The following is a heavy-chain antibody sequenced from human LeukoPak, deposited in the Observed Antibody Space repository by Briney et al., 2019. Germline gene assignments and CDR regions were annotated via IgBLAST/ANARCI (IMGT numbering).Heavy chain of an antibody. Sequence: ASVKVSCKASGYTFTSNHIHWVRQAPGQGLEWMGVINPSGDSTSYAPNFQGRVTVTRDTSTSTVYMELSSLRSEDTAVYYCARDSGSGYYFDYWGQGTLATVSS. CDR3: ARDSGSGYYFDY. D-gene: IGHD1-26*01. CDR1: GYTFTSNH. CDR2: INPSGDST. V-gene: IGHV1-46*01. J-gene: IGHJ4*02.